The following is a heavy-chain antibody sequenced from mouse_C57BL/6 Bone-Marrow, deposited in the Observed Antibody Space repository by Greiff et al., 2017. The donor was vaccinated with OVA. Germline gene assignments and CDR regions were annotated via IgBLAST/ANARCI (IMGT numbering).Heavy chain of an antibody. D-gene: IGHD1-1*01. Sequence: EVKVVESGGGLVKPGGSLKLSCAASGFTFSSYAMSWVRQTPEKRLEWVATISDGGSSTYYPDNVKGRFTISRDNAKNNLYLQMSHLKSEDTAMYYCARGEPVVAEAYWGQGTLVTVSA. V-gene: IGHV5-4*03. CDR1: GFTFSSYA. CDR2: ISDGGSST. CDR3: ARGEPVVAEAY. J-gene: IGHJ3*01.